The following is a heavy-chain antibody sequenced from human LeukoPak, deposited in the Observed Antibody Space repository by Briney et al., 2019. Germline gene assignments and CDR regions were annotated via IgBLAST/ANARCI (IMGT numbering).Heavy chain of an antibody. Sequence: PGGSLRLSWAASGFTFSSYRMNWVRQAPGKGLEWVSSISSSSSYIYYADSVKGRFTISRDNAKNSLYLQMNSLRAEDTAVYYCARDQAAGSYFDYWGQGTLVTVSS. D-gene: IGHD6-13*01. CDR1: GFTFSSYR. CDR2: ISSSSSYI. CDR3: ARDQAAGSYFDY. J-gene: IGHJ4*02. V-gene: IGHV3-21*01.